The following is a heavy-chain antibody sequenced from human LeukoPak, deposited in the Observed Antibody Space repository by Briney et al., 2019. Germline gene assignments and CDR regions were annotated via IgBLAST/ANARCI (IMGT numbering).Heavy chain of an antibody. D-gene: IGHD3-10*01. CDR3: ARAAYGSGSYYLEN. CDR1: GASISSSTYY. J-gene: IGHJ4*02. CDR2: IYYSGST. V-gene: IGHV4-61*05. Sequence: SETLSLTCTVSGASISSSTYYWGWIRQPPGKGLEWIGYIYYSGSTNYNPSLKSRVTISVDTSKNQFSLKLSSVTAADTAVYYCARAAYGSGSYYLENWGQGTLVTVSS.